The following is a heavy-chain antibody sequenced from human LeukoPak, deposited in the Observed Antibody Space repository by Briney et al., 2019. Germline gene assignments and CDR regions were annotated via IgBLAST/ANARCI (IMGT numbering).Heavy chain of an antibody. J-gene: IGHJ4*02. V-gene: IGHV3-30-3*01. CDR2: ISYDGSNK. CDR3: ARPTTPHYYGSGSYALGY. Sequence: GRSLRLSCAPSGFTFSTYAMHGVRQGPGKGLEGVAVISYDGSNKFYADSVKGRFTISRDNSKNTLYLQMSSLSAEDTAVYYCARPTTPHYYGSGSYALGYWGQGTLVTVPS. D-gene: IGHD3-10*01. CDR1: GFTFSTYA.